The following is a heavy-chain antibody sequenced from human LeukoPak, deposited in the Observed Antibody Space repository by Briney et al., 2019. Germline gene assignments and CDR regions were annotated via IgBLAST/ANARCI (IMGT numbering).Heavy chain of an antibody. D-gene: IGHD6-19*01. CDR3: ARQTGSGALDS. J-gene: IGHJ5*01. CDR1: EFSFSSYS. Sequence: GGSLSHSRAASEFSFSSYSMNWVRQAPGKGLEWVSSISSSSSYINYAVSVKGRFTISRDNAKNSLYLQMNSLRAEDTAVYYCARQTGSGALDSWGEGTLLTVSS. V-gene: IGHV3-21*01. CDR2: ISSSSSYI.